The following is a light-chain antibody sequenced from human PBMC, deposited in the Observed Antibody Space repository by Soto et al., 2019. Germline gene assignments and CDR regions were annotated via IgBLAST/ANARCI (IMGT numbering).Light chain of an antibody. V-gene: IGLV1-44*01. Sequence: QSVLTQPPSASGTPGQRVTVSCSGSSSNIGNNPVNWYQQLPGTAPKVLIYGNDQRPSGVPDRFSGSKSGTSASLAIGGLQSEDDADYYCAAWDGSLSAYVFGTGTKLTVL. CDR3: AAWDGSLSAYV. CDR1: SSNIGNNP. CDR2: GND. J-gene: IGLJ1*01.